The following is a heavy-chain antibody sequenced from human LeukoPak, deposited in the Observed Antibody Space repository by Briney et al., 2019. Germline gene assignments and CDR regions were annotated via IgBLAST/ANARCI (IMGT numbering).Heavy chain of an antibody. D-gene: IGHD6-19*01. V-gene: IGHV4-39*07. J-gene: IGHJ5*02. CDR2: VYNTGST. Sequence: PSETLSLTCSVSGGSMSSENEYWGWIRQTPGTGLEWIGSVYNTGSTDYNPSLKSRVTISVDTSKNQFSLKLSSVTAADTAVYYCARAKVAGTYGWFDPWGQGTLVTVSS. CDR1: GGSMSSENEY. CDR3: ARAKVAGTYGWFDP.